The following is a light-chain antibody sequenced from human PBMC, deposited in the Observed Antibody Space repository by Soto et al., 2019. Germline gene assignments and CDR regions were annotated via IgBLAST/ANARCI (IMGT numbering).Light chain of an antibody. V-gene: IGLV2-14*03. Sequence: QSALTQPASVSGSPGQSITISCTGTSSDVGGYNYVSWYQHHPGKAPKLMIYDVSNRPSGISNRFSGSKSANTASLTISGLQAEDEADYYCSSYTRSNTRVFGGGTKVTVL. J-gene: IGLJ2*01. CDR1: SSDVGGYNY. CDR2: DVS. CDR3: SSYTRSNTRV.